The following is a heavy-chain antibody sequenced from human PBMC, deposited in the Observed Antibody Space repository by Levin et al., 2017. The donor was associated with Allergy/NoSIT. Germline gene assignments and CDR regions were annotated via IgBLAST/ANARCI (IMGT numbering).Heavy chain of an antibody. Sequence: PGGSLRLSCAASGFTFSSYGMHWVRQAPGKGLEWVAVISYDGSNKYYADSVKGRFTISRDNSKNTLYLQMNSLRAEDTAVYYCAKDLFRGDYYDSSGRYYYYGMDVWGQGTTVTVSS. CDR3: AKDLFRGDYYDSSGRYYYYGMDV. D-gene: IGHD3-22*01. CDR2: ISYDGSNK. J-gene: IGHJ6*02. CDR1: GFTFSSYG. V-gene: IGHV3-30*18.